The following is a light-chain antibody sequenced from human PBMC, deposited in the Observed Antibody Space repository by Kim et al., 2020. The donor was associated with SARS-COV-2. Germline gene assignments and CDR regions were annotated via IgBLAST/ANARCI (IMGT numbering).Light chain of an antibody. V-gene: IGLV2-11*01. CDR2: DVS. CDR3: CSYAGSYTEV. CDR1: ISDVGGYNY. Sequence: GQSVTISCTGTISDVGGYNYVSWYQRHPGKAPKLMIYDVSKRPSGVPDRFSGSKSGNTASLTISGLQGEDEADYYCCSYAGSYTEVFGGGTQLTVL. J-gene: IGLJ2*01.